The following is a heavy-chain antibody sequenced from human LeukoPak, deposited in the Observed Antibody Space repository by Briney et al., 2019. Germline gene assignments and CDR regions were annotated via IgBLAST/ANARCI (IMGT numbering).Heavy chain of an antibody. V-gene: IGHV4-61*01. J-gene: IGHJ4*02. Sequence: SETLSLTCTVSGGSVSSGSYYWSWIRQPPGKGLEWIGYICYSGSTNYNPSLKSRVTISVDTSKNQFSLKLSSVTAADTAVYYCARRRRIPRGHLDYWGQGTLVTVSS. D-gene: IGHD5-18*01. CDR3: ARRRRIPRGHLDY. CDR1: GGSVSSGSYY. CDR2: ICYSGST.